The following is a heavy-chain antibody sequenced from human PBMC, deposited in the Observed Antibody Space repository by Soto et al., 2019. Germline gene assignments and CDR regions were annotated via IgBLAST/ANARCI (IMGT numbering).Heavy chain of an antibody. J-gene: IGHJ4*02. D-gene: IGHD3-16*01. CDR1: GFTVSTKY. CDR3: ARDPWAAAY. V-gene: IGHV3-66*01. CDR2: IYSGGST. Sequence: EVQLVESGGGWVQPGGSLRLSCAASGFTVSTKYMSWVRQAPGKGLAWVSVIYSGGSTFYSDSARGRFTISRDNSKNTVKLQMTSLRAEDTAVDYCARDPWAAAYWSKGTLVTVSS.